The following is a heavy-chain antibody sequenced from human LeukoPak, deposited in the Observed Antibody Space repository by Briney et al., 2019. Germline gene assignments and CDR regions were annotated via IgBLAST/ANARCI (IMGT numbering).Heavy chain of an antibody. CDR3: ATAGQYRFDN. CDR1: GFTFSTFW. CDR2: INNDGSTT. Sequence: GGSLRLSCAASGFTFSTFWMHWVRQAPGEGPVWVSRINNDGSTTSYADSVKGRFTISRDNAKNTLYLQMNSLTDDDTAVYYCATAGQYRFDNWGQGTLVTVSS. V-gene: IGHV3-74*01. J-gene: IGHJ5*02. D-gene: IGHD6-19*01.